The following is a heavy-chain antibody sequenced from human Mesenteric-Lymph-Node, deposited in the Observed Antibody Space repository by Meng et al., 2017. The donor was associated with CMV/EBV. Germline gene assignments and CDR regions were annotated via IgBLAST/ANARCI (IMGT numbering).Heavy chain of an antibody. CDR3: AREAYNWDDLISVNDS. Sequence: GGSLRLSCTASGFRFDDHAISWFRQAPGKGLEWVGFIRSKDFGGTKECAASVKDRFTISRDDSKGIAYLQMNSLKIEDTAVYYCAREAYNWDDLISVNDSWGQGTLVTVSS. CDR1: GFRFDDHA. D-gene: IGHD1-20*01. V-gene: IGHV3-49*03. CDR2: IRSKDFGGTK. J-gene: IGHJ4*02.